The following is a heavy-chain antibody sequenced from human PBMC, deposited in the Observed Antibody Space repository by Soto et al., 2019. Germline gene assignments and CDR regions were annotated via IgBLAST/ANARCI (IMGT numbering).Heavy chain of an antibody. D-gene: IGHD3-10*01. CDR3: ARDRDGEGYFDY. CDR1: GYTFTSYG. CDR2: ISAYNGNT. J-gene: IGHJ4*02. Sequence: GASVKFSCKASGYTFTSYGISWLRQAPGQGLEWMGWISAYNGNTNYAQKLQGRVTMTTDTSTSTAYMELRSLRSDDTAVYYCARDRDGEGYFDYWGQGTLVTVSS. V-gene: IGHV1-18*04.